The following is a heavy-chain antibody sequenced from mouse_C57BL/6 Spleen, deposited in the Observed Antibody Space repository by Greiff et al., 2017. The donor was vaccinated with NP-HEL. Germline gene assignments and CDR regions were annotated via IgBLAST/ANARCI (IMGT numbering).Heavy chain of an antibody. CDR3: ARSGAGYDDGAWFAY. CDR2: IDPSDSET. CDR1: GYTFTSYW. D-gene: IGHD2-2*01. V-gene: IGHV1-52*01. J-gene: IGHJ3*01. Sequence: VQLQQPGAELVRPGSSVKLSCKASGYTFTSYWMHWVKQRPIQGLEWIGNIDPSDSETHYNQKFKDKATLTVDKSSSTAYMQLSSLTSEDSAVYYCARSGAGYDDGAWFAYWGQGTLVTVSA.